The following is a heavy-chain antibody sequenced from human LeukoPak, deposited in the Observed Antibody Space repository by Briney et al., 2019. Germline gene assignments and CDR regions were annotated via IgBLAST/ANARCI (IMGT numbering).Heavy chain of an antibody. V-gene: IGHV4-61*02. D-gene: IGHD5-12*01. CDR2: IYTSGST. J-gene: IGHJ6*03. CDR1: GGSISSGSYY. Sequence: SETLSLTCTVSGGSISSGSYYWSWIRQPAGKGLEWIGRIYTSGSTNYNPSLKSRVTISVDTSKNQFSLKLSSVTAADTAVYYCAKAVASFNYYYYMDVWGKGTTVTISS. CDR3: AKAVASFNYYYYMDV.